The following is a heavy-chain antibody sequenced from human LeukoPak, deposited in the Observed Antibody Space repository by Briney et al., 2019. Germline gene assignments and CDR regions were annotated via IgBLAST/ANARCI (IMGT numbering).Heavy chain of an antibody. Sequence: GGSLRLSCAAPGFTFSYFALIWVRQGPGKGLEWVSRIKWCGGRTDYADSVKGRFNISRDNSKNTLYLQMNGLRAEDRALYYCATAWPYMISFGGIIVNPAAWGKGATVIVSS. CDR1: GFTFSYFA. D-gene: IGHD3-16*02. CDR3: ATAWPYMISFGGIIVNPAA. V-gene: IGHV3-23*01. CDR2: IKWCGGRT. J-gene: IGHJ6*04.